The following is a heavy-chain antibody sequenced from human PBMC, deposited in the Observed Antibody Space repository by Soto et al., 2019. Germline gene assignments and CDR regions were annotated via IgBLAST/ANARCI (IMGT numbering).Heavy chain of an antibody. CDR1: GGSFTGYY. Sequence: QVQLQQWGAGLLKPSETLSLTCAVNGGSFTGYYWSWVRQSPGKGLEWIGEIKDGGSTNYSPSLRSRVTISADTSKKQFSLKVTSVTAADTAVYYCARCQEGVVATHWYQGTLVTVSS. CDR3: ARCQEGVVATH. J-gene: IGHJ4*02. CDR2: IKDGGST. D-gene: IGHD2-15*01. V-gene: IGHV4-34*01.